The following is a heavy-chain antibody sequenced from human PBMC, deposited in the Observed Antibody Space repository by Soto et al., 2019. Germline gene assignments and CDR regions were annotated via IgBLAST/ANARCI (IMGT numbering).Heavy chain of an antibody. J-gene: IGHJ6*02. V-gene: IGHV1-46*01. Sequence: ASVKVSCKASGYTFTSYYTHWVRQAPGQGLEWMGIINPSGGSTSYAQKFQGRVTMTRDTSTSTVYMELSSLRSEDTAVYYCARAWVDYYDSSGFFPAPYYYYYGMDVWGQGTTVTVSS. CDR1: GYTFTSYY. CDR3: ARAWVDYYDSSGFFPAPYYYYYGMDV. CDR2: INPSGGST. D-gene: IGHD3-22*01.